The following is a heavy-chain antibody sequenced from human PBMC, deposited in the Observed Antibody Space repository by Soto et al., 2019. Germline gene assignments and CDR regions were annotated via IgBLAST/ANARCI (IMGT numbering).Heavy chain of an antibody. CDR1: GLTVSSNY. CDR3: IQQLAPYLFDY. V-gene: IGHV3-66*01. Sequence: PGGSLRLSCAASGLTVSSNYMSWVRQAPGKGLEWVSVIYSGGSTYYADSVKGRFTISRDNSKNTLYLQMNSLRAEDTAVYYCIQQLAPYLFDYWGQGTLVTVSS. J-gene: IGHJ4*02. CDR2: IYSGGST. D-gene: IGHD6-13*01.